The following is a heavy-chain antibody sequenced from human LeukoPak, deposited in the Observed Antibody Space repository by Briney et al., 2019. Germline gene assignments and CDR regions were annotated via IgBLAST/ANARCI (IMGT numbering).Heavy chain of an antibody. J-gene: IGHJ4*02. Sequence: ASVKVSCKASGYTFTGYYMHWVRQAPGQGLEWMGIINPSGGSTSYAQKFQGRVTMTRDMSTSTVYMELSSLRSEDTAVYYCARDWTSLSSGYYWDYWGQGTLVTVSS. D-gene: IGHD3-22*01. V-gene: IGHV1-46*01. CDR3: ARDWTSLSSGYYWDY. CDR2: INPSGGST. CDR1: GYTFTGYY.